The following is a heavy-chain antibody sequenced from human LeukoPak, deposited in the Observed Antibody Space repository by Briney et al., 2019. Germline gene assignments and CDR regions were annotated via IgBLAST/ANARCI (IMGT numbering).Heavy chain of an antibody. CDR1: GGSFSGYY. CDR3: ARLYGGNSNDAFDI. Sequence: PSETLSLTCAVYGGSFSGYYWSWIRQPPGKGLEWIGEINHSGSTNYNPSLKSRVTISVDTSKNQFSLKLSPVTAADTAVYYCARLYGGNSNDAFDIWGQGTMVTVSS. V-gene: IGHV4-34*01. D-gene: IGHD4-23*01. CDR2: INHSGST. J-gene: IGHJ3*02.